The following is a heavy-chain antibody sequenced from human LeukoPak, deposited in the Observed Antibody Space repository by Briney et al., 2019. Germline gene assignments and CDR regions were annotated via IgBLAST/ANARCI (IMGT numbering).Heavy chain of an antibody. CDR2: INTNTGNP. CDR1: GYTFTSYA. V-gene: IGHV7-4-1*02. Sequence: ASVKVSCKASGYTFTSYAMNWVRQAPGQGLEWMGWINTNTGNPTYAQGFTGRFVFSLDTSVSTAYLQISSLKAEDTAVYYCARGTHTRFLEWPTIDYWGQGTLVTVSS. J-gene: IGHJ4*02. D-gene: IGHD3-3*01. CDR3: ARGTHTRFLEWPTIDY.